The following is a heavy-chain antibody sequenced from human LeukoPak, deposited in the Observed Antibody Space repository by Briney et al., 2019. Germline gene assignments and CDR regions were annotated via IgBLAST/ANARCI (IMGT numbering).Heavy chain of an antibody. CDR1: GYTFTGYY. Sequence: ASVKVSCKASGYTFTGYYMHWVRQAPGQGLEWMGWINPNSGGTNYAQKFQGRVTMTRDTSISTAYMELSRLRSDDTAVYYCARDRFYYYDSSGSGAFDIWGQGTMVTVSS. J-gene: IGHJ3*02. CDR2: INPNSGGT. V-gene: IGHV1-2*02. D-gene: IGHD3-22*01. CDR3: ARDRFYYYDSSGSGAFDI.